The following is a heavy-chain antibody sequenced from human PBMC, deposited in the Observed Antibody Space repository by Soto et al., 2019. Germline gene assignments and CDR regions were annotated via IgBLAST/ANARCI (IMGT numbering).Heavy chain of an antibody. V-gene: IGHV4-59*08. CDR2: IYYSGST. Sequence: SETLSLTCTVSGGSISSYYWSWIRQPPGKGLEWIGYIYYSGSTNYNPSLKSRVTISVDTSKNQFSLKLSSVTAADTAVYYCARHSRSTVTGHFFDYWGQGTLVTVSS. CDR1: GGSISSYY. CDR3: ARHSRSTVTGHFFDY. D-gene: IGHD4-17*01. J-gene: IGHJ4*02.